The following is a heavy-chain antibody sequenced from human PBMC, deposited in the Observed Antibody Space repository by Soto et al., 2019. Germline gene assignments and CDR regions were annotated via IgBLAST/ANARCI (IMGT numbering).Heavy chain of an antibody. Sequence: SAPTLVNPPQPLTLTCTFSGFSLSTYRVVVAWIRQPPGNALEWLAIIYLDDDKTYNPSLKSRLAITKDTSKNQVVLLMTTLDHAAADTYYCAHIEITYGGLTALDVLDVWGQATMVTVSS. CDR2: IYLDDDK. CDR1: GFSLSTYRVV. CDR3: AHIEITYGGLTALDVLDV. V-gene: IGHV2-5*02. J-gene: IGHJ3*01. D-gene: IGHD3-10*01.